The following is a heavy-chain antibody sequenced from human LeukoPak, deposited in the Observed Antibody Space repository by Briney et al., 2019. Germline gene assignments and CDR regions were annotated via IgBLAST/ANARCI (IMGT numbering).Heavy chain of an antibody. CDR1: SGSINNYY. CDR2: VYYSGST. D-gene: IGHD5-24*01. CDR3: ARSEEMAALFDY. V-gene: IGHV4-59*01. Sequence: SETLSLTCTVSSGSINNYYWNWIRQPAGKGLEWIGCVYYSGSTTYNPSLKSRVTISIDTSKNQFSLKLTSVTAADTAMYYCARSEEMAALFDYWGQGTLVTVSS. J-gene: IGHJ4*02.